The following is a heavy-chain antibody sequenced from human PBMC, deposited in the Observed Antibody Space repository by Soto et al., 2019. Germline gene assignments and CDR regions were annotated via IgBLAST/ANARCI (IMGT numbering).Heavy chain of an antibody. Sequence: QVQLVESGGGVGQPGRSLRLSCAASGFSFSSYGMHWVRQAPGKGLEWVAVIWYDGSNKYYVDSVKGRFTISRDNSKNTLYLQMNSLRAEDTAVYHCARDGEDYVRGTYRYFDYWGQGILVAVSS. CDR3: ARDGEDYVRGTYRYFDY. J-gene: IGHJ4*02. V-gene: IGHV3-33*01. D-gene: IGHD3-16*02. CDR1: GFSFSSYG. CDR2: IWYDGSNK.